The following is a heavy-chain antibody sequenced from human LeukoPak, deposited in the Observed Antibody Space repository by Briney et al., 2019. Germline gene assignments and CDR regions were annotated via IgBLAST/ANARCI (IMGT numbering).Heavy chain of an antibody. CDR1: GFTFSSYG. J-gene: IGHJ4*02. Sequence: GGSLRLSCAASGFTFSSYGMHWVRQAPGKGLEWVAVISYDGSNKYYADSVKGRFTISRDNSKNTLYLQMNSLRAEDTAVYYCAKEVGIVATNLDYWGQGTLVTVSS. CDR3: AKEVGIVATNLDY. V-gene: IGHV3-30*18. D-gene: IGHD5-12*01. CDR2: ISYDGSNK.